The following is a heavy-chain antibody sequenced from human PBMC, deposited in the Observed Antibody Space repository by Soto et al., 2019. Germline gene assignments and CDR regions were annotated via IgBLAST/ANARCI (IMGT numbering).Heavy chain of an antibody. CDR1: GFTFSSYW. V-gene: IGHV3-74*01. Sequence: EVQLVESGGGLVQPGGSLRLSCAASGFTFSSYWMHWVRQAPGKGLVWVSRINSDGSSTSYADSVKGRFTISRDNAKNTLYLQMNSLRAEDTAVYYCARAAAGINLGWFDPWGQGTLVTVSS. CDR3: ARAAAGINLGWFDP. J-gene: IGHJ5*02. CDR2: INSDGSST. D-gene: IGHD6-13*01.